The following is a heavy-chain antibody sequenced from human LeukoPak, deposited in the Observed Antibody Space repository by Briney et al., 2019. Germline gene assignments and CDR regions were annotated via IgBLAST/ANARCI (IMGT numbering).Heavy chain of an antibody. CDR2: ISGSGGST. CDR3: AKEPLPYYYDSSGYGIGY. J-gene: IGHJ4*02. V-gene: IGHV3-23*01. D-gene: IGHD3-22*01. CDR1: GFTFSSYA. Sequence: GGSLRLSCAASGFTFSSYAMSWVRQAPGKGLEWVSAISGSGGSTYYADSVKGRFTISRDNSKNTLYLQMNSLRAEDTAVYCCAKEPLPYYYDSSGYGIGYWGQGTLVTVSS.